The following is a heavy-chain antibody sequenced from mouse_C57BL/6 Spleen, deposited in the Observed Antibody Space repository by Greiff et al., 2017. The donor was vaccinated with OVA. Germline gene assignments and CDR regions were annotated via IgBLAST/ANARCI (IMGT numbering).Heavy chain of an antibody. V-gene: IGHV1-64*01. CDR1: GYTFTSYW. Sequence: QVQLQQPGAELVKPGASVKLSCKASGYTFTSYWMHWVKQRPGQGLEWIGMIHPNSGSTNYNEKFKSKATLTVDKSSSTAYMQLSSLTSEDSAVXYCARYDVQGYFDYWGQGTTLTVSS. CDR3: ARYDVQGYFDY. D-gene: IGHD2-3*01. CDR2: IHPNSGST. J-gene: IGHJ2*01.